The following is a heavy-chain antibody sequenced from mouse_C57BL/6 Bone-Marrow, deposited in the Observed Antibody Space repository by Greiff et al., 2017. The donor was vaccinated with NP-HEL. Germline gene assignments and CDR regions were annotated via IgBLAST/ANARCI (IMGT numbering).Heavy chain of an antibody. D-gene: IGHD2-4*01. CDR1: GFSLTSYG. V-gene: IGHV2-2*01. CDR2: IWRGGST. Sequence: QVQLQQSGPGLVQPSQCLSITCTASGFSLTSYGVHWVRQSPGQGLEWLGVIWRGGSTAYNAAFISRLSISKDNSKSQVFSKMKSLQADDTAIYDCASPLYDNEYDGGVWFAYWGQGTLVTVSA. J-gene: IGHJ3*01. CDR3: ASPLYDNEYDGGVWFAY.